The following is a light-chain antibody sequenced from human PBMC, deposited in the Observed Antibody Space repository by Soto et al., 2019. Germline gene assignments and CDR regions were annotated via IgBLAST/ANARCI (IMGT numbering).Light chain of an antibody. CDR2: ANT. J-gene: IGLJ1*01. Sequence: QSALTQPPSVSGAPGQRVTISCTGSSSNIGAGFDVHWYQQLPGTAPKLLIYANTIRPSGVPDRFSGSKSATSASLAITGLQAEDEADYFCQSYDTSLTAYVFGTGTKLTVL. V-gene: IGLV1-40*01. CDR1: SSNIGAGFD. CDR3: QSYDTSLTAYV.